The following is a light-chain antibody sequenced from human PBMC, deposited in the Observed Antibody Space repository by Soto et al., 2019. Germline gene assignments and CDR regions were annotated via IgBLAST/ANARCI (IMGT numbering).Light chain of an antibody. V-gene: IGLV2-14*01. CDR2: DGS. Sequence: QSALTQPASVSGSPGQSITISCTGTSSDIGSYNYVSWYQQHPGKAPKLMIYDGSNRPSGVSNRFSGSKSGHTSSLTISGHQEEDADDYYCSSYTSSSTVVFGGGTKLTVL. J-gene: IGLJ2*01. CDR1: SSDIGSYNY. CDR3: SSYTSSSTVV.